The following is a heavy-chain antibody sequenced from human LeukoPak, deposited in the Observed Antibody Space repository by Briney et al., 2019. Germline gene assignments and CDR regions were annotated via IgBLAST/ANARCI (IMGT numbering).Heavy chain of an antibody. V-gene: IGHV4-34*01. CDR2: INHSGST. Sequence: HPSETLSLTCAVYGGSFSGYYWSWIRQPPGKGLEWIGEINHSGSTNYNPSLESRVTISVDTSKNQFSLKLSSVTAADTAVYYCARDPYYDSSGSLRGVGYYGMDVWGQGTTVTVSS. CDR3: ARDPYYDSSGSLRGVGYYGMDV. CDR1: GGSFSGYY. J-gene: IGHJ6*02. D-gene: IGHD3-22*01.